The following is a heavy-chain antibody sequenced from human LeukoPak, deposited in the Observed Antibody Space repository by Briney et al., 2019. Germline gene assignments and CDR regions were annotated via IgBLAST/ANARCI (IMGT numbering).Heavy chain of an antibody. CDR3: ARTYDSSGYYPQDY. Sequence: GASVKVSCKDSGYTFTGYYMHWVRQAPGQGLEWMGWINPNSGGTNYAQKFQGRVTMTRDTSISTAYMEPSRLRSDDTAVYYCARTYDSSGYYPQDYWGQGTLVTVSS. V-gene: IGHV1-2*02. CDR2: INPNSGGT. D-gene: IGHD3-22*01. CDR1: GYTFTGYY. J-gene: IGHJ4*02.